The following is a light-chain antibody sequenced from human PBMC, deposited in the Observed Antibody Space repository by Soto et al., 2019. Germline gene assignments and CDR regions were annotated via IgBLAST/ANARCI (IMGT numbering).Light chain of an antibody. CDR3: CSYTTRTTYV. CDR1: SSDVGSYNR. Sequence: QSALTQPASVSGAPGQSIAVSGTGTSSDVGSYNRVSWYQQPPGTAPKLIIYDVNNRPLGVPDRFFGSKSGNTASLTISGLQAEDAADYYCCSYTTRTTYVFGTGTKVTVL. CDR2: DVN. J-gene: IGLJ1*01. V-gene: IGLV2-18*02.